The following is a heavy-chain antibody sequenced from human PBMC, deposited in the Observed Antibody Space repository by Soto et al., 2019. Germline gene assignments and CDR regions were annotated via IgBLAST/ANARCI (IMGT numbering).Heavy chain of an antibody. CDR1: GGSFSGYY. CDR2: INHSGST. D-gene: IGHD2-2*01. J-gene: IGHJ6*02. Sequence: SETLSLTCAVYGGSFSGYYWSWIRQPPGKGLEWIGEINHSGSTNYNPSLKSRVTISVDTSKNQFSLKLSSVTAADTAVYYCARALVVVPAATHYSSSFNKYYYYYGMDVWGQVTTVTVSS. CDR3: ARALVVVPAATHYSSSFNKYYYYYGMDV. V-gene: IGHV4-34*01.